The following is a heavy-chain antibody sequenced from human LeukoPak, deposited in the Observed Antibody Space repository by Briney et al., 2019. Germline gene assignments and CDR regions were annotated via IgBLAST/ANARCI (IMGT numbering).Heavy chain of an antibody. CDR1: GYSISNDYY. Sequence: SETLSLTCTVSGYSISNDYYWGWIRQSPGKGLEWIGSIYHSGSTYYNPSLKSRVTISVDTSKNQFSLKLSSVTAADTAVYYCARVKVSIAAAGLDYWGQGTLVTVSS. J-gene: IGHJ4*02. V-gene: IGHV4-38-2*02. CDR3: ARVKVSIAAAGLDY. D-gene: IGHD6-13*01. CDR2: IYHSGST.